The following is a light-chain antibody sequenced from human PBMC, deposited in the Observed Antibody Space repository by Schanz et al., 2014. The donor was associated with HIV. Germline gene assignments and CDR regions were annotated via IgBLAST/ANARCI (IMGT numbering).Light chain of an antibody. Sequence: EIVLTQSPVILSLSPGERATLSCRASQTVSSNSLGWYQQKRGQVPRLLIYGASTRATGIPARFSGSGSGTEFTLTISSLQSEDFAVYYCQQYNNWPPYTFGQGTKLEIK. J-gene: IGKJ2*01. V-gene: IGKV3-15*01. CDR3: QQYNNWPPYT. CDR2: GAS. CDR1: QTVSSN.